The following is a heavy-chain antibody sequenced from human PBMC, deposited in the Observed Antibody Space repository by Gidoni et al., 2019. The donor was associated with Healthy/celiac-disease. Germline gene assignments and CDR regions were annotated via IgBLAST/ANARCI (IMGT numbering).Heavy chain of an antibody. D-gene: IGHD5-18*01. CDR3: TTAYSYGLLDY. J-gene: IGHJ4*02. V-gene: IGHV3-15*07. Sequence: EVQLVESGGGLVKPGGSIRLSCAAYGFTCSNAWMNWVRQATGKGLEWVGRMKSKTDGVKTDYAAPVKGRFTISRDDSKNTLYLQMNSLKTEDTAVYYCTTAYSYGLLDYWGQGTLVTVSS. CDR1: GFTCSNAW. CDR2: MKSKTDGVKT.